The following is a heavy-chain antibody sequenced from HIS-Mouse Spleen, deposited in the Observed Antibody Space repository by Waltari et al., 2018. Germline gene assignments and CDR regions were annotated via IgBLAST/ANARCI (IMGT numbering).Heavy chain of an antibody. CDR1: GYTFTGYY. V-gene: IGHV1-2*02. Sequence: QVQLVQSGAEVKKPGASVKVSCKASGYTFTGYYMHWVRQAPGQGLEWMGWINPNSGGTNYAQKFQGRVTMTRDTSISTAYMELSRLRSDDTAVYYCARVRVYSGSYYGAFDIWGQGTMVTVSS. CDR3: ARVRVYSGSYYGAFDI. J-gene: IGHJ3*02. CDR2: INPNSGGT. D-gene: IGHD1-26*01.